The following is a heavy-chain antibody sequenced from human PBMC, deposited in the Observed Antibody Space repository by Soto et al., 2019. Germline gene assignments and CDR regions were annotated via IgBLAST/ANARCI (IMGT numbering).Heavy chain of an antibody. D-gene: IGHD2-15*01. V-gene: IGHV3-23*01. CDR2: ISGSGDIT. Sequence: EVQLLESGGGLIQPGESLRLSCAASGFTFSSYAMSWVRQAPGKGLEWVSAISGSGDITNYADSVKGRFTISRDVSKNTLYLQMNSLRAEDTAVYYCAKQYCTCGTCQKVMDYWGQGTLVTVTA. J-gene: IGHJ4*02. CDR1: GFTFSSYA. CDR3: AKQYCTCGTCQKVMDY.